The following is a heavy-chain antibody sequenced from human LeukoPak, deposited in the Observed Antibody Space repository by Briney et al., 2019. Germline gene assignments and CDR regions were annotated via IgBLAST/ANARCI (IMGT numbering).Heavy chain of an antibody. CDR1: GGSFSGYY. D-gene: IGHD1-7*01. V-gene: IGHV4-34*01. CDR2: INHSGST. CDR3: ARGLGNWNLWNWFDP. J-gene: IGHJ5*02. Sequence: SETLSLTCAVYGGSFSGYYWSWIRQPPGKGLEWIGEINHSGSTNYNPSLKNRVTISVDTSKNQFSLKLSSVTAADTAVYYCARGLGNWNLWNWFDPWGQGTLVTVSS.